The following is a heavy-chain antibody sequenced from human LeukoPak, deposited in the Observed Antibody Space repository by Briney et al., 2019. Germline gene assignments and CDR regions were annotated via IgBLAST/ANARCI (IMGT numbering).Heavy chain of an antibody. V-gene: IGHV3-23*01. Sequence: GGSLRLSCAASGFTFSNYAMSWVRQAPGQGLEWVSTISGSGDATYYADSVKGRFTISRDNSKSTLYVQMNSLRVEDTAIYYCALLGDYGDLFGYGAQGTLVTVSS. CDR2: ISGSGDAT. CDR1: GFTFSNYA. D-gene: IGHD4-17*01. CDR3: ALLGDYGDLFGY. J-gene: IGHJ4*02.